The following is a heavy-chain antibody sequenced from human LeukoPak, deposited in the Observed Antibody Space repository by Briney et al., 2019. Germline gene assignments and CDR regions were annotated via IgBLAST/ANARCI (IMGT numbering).Heavy chain of an antibody. D-gene: IGHD5-18*01. V-gene: IGHV3-23*01. CDR3: AGRVTGYSSGYVY. CDR2: ISGSAHKI. CDR1: GITFSNYA. Sequence: GGSLRLSCVASGITFSNYAVSWVRQAPEKGLDWVSVISGSAHKIRYADSVKGRFTISRDNSENIVYLQMNNLRAEDTAVYYCAGRVTGYSSGYVYWGQGTPVTVSS. J-gene: IGHJ4*02.